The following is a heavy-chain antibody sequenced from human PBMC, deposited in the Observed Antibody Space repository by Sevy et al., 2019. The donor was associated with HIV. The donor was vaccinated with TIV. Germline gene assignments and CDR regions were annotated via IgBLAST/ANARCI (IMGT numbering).Heavy chain of an antibody. D-gene: IGHD3-9*01. J-gene: IGHJ4*02. V-gene: IGHV3-23*01. Sequence: GGSLRLSCAASGFTFNSYAMNWVRQAPGKGLEWLSAIRGAGSITFYADSGKGRFTVSRDNSRNTLYLKMNCLRAEDTAIYYCARIFVPDTTSYFGPLDYWGRGTLVTVSS. CDR1: GFTFNSYA. CDR2: IRGAGSIT. CDR3: ARIFVPDTTSYFGPLDY.